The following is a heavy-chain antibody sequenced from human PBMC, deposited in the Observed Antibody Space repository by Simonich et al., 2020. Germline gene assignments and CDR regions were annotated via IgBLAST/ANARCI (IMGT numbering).Heavy chain of an antibody. CDR3: ARRGSGFDY. V-gene: IGHV3-30*07. Sequence: QVQLVESGGGVVQPGRSLRLSCAASGFTFSSYAMHWVRQAPGKGLEGVAVISYDGSNKYSADSVKGRFTISRDNSKNTLYLQMNSLRAEDTAVYYCARRGSGFDYWGQGTLVTVSS. D-gene: IGHD6-19*01. J-gene: IGHJ4*02. CDR2: ISYDGSNK. CDR1: GFTFSSYA.